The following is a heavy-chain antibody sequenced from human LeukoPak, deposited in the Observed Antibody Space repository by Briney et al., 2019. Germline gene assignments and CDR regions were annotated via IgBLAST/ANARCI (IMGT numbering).Heavy chain of an antibody. CDR3: ARDGDGWGDIAAAATYYYYYYMDV. J-gene: IGHJ6*03. D-gene: IGHD6-13*01. CDR1: GYTFTGYY. V-gene: IGHV1-2*02. CDR2: INPNSGGT. Sequence: GASVKVSCKASGYTFTGYYMHWVRQAPGQGLEWMGWINPNSGGTNYAQKFQGRVTMTRDTSISTAYMELSRLRSDDTAVYYCARDGDGWGDIAAAATYYYYYYMDVWGKGTTVTVSS.